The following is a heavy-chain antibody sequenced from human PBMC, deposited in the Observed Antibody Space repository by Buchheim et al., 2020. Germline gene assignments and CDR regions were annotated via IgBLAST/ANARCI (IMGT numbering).Heavy chain of an antibody. CDR3: ASSGGVTIFGDEIYFDY. CDR1: GGSFSGYY. V-gene: IGHV4-34*01. D-gene: IGHD3-3*01. CDR2: INHSGST. J-gene: IGHJ4*02. Sequence: QVQLQQWGAGLLKPSETLSLTCAVYGGSFSGYYWSWIRQPPGKGLEWIGEINHSGSTNYKPSLKSRVTISVDTSKNQFSLKLSSVTAADTAVYYCASSGGVTIFGDEIYFDYWGQGTL.